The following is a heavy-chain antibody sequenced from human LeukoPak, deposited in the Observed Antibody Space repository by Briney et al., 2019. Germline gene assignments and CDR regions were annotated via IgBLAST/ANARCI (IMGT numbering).Heavy chain of an antibody. J-gene: IGHJ6*02. V-gene: IGHV1-69*13. CDR2: IIPIFGTA. CDR3: GGAVTTTIWDYYYYGMDV. D-gene: IGHD1-14*01. Sequence: ASVKVSCKASGGTFSSYAICWVRQAPGQGLEWMGGIIPIFGTANYAQKFQGRVTITADESTSTAYVELSSLRSEDTAVYYCGGAVTTTIWDYYYYGMDVWGQGTTVTVSS. CDR1: GGTFSSYA.